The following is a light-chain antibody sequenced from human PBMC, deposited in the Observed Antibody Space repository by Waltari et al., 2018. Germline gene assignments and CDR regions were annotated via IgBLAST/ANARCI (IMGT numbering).Light chain of an antibody. CDR2: EVS. CDR3: SSYTSSSTLYV. Sequence: GSPGQSITISCTGTSSDVGGYNYVSWYQQHPGKAPKLMIYEVSNRPSGVSNRFSGSKSGNTASLTISGLQAEDEADYYCSSYTSSSTLYVFGTGTKVTVL. V-gene: IGLV2-14*01. CDR1: SSDVGGYNY. J-gene: IGLJ1*01.